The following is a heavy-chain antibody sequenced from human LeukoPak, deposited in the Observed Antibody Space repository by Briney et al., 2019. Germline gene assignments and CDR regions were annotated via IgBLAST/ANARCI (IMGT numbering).Heavy chain of an antibody. J-gene: IGHJ3*02. D-gene: IGHD2-21*01. CDR3: AREVVVVIATTTFDI. CDR2: IIPIFGTA. CDR1: GGTFSSYA. Sequence: SVKVSCKASGGTFSSYAISWVRQAPGQGLEWMGGIIPIFGTANYAQKFQGRVTITADESTSTAYMELSSLRSGDTAVYYCAREVVVVIATTTFDIWGQGTMVTVSS. V-gene: IGHV1-69*01.